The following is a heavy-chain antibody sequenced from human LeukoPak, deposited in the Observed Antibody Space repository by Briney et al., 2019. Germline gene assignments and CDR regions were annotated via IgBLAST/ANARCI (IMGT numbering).Heavy chain of an antibody. J-gene: IGHJ5*02. CDR2: IYPGGDT. V-gene: IGHV3-53*01. CDR3: ARAGDSSSWNWFDP. Sequence: GGSLRLSCAVSGFTVSNNYMSWVRQAPGKGLEWVSIIYPGGDTYYADSVKGRFTISIDSSKNTLYLQMNSLRAEDTAVYYCARAGDSSSWNWFDPWGQGTLVTVSS. CDR1: GFTVSNNY. D-gene: IGHD6-13*01.